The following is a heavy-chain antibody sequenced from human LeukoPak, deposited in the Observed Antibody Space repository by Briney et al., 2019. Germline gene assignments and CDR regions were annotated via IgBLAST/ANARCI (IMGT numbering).Heavy chain of an antibody. CDR1: GGSISSSN. CDR3: ARDPDDFSNLEYFHH. V-gene: IGHV3-30*03. Sequence: LSLTCAVSGGSISSSNWWSWVRQAPGRGLEWVAVISSDGNNQYYADSVKGRFTISRDNPNSTLYLLMNTLRAEDSAVYYCARDPDDFSNLEYFHHWGQGTLVTVSS. D-gene: IGHD4-11*01. CDR2: ISSDGNNQ. J-gene: IGHJ1*01.